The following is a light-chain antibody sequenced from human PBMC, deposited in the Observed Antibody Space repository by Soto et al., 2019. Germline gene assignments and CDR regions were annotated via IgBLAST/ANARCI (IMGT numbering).Light chain of an antibody. V-gene: IGKV3-15*01. CDR1: QNVGIN. CDR3: LQYKDWPYT. J-gene: IGKJ2*01. CDR2: GKS. Sequence: EIVVTQSPATLSVSPGDRATLSCRASQNVGINLAWYQQKPGQAPRLLIYGKSTRATGIPARFSGIGSGTEFTLAISSLQAEDFALYYCLQYKDWPYTFGQGTKLDIK.